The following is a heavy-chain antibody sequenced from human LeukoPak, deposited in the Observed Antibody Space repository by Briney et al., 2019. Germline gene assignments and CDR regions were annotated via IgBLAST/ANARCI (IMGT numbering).Heavy chain of an antibody. D-gene: IGHD6-6*01. CDR2: IHHSGTT. CDR1: GFTFSTYW. Sequence: GSLRLSCSASGFTFSTYWMSWVRQAPGKGLEWIGEIHHSGTTDYNPSLKSRVTISVDKSKNQFSLKLSSVTAADTAVYYCARGEYSSSRSFDYWGQGTLVTVSS. J-gene: IGHJ4*02. CDR3: ARGEYSSSRSFDY. V-gene: IGHV4-4*02.